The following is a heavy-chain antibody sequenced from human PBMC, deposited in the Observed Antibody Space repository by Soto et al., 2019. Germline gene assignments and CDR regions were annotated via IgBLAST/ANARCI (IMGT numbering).Heavy chain of an antibody. J-gene: IGHJ6*02. CDR2: IIPIFGTA. V-gene: IGHV1-69*06. CDR3: ARSIVVVVAGDYGMDV. CDR1: GGTFSSYA. D-gene: IGHD2-15*01. Sequence: ASVKVSCKASGGTFSSYAISWVRQAPGQGLEWMGGIIPIFGTANYAQKFQGRVTITADKSTSTAYMELSSLRSEDTAVYYCARSIVVVVAGDYGMDVWGQGTTVTVS.